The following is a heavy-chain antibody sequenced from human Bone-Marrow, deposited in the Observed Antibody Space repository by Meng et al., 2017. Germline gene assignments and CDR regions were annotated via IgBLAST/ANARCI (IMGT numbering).Heavy chain of an antibody. Sequence: SETLSLTCTVSGGSISSYYWSWIRQPPGKGLEWIGYIYYSGSTNYNPSLKSRVTISVDTSKNQFSLKLSSVTAADTAVYYCARTTVTTAPWFDPWGQGTLVTVSS. V-gene: IGHV4-59*01. D-gene: IGHD4-17*01. CDR3: ARTTVTTAPWFDP. CDR2: IYYSGST. CDR1: GGSISSYY. J-gene: IGHJ5*02.